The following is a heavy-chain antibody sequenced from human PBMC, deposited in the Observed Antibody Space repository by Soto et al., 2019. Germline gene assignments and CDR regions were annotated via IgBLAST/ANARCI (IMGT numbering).Heavy chain of an antibody. CDR1: WCIFSSYA. CDR3: AKTTDGWFSAFEI. Sequence: PGGSLRLSCAASWCIFSSYAISWVRQAPGKGLEWVSAISGSGTTAYYADSVKGRFTFSRDNSKKTMYLQMNSLRAEDTAVYYCAKTTDGWFSAFEIWGQGTMVTVSS. D-gene: IGHD6-19*01. J-gene: IGHJ3*02. CDR2: ISGSGTTA. V-gene: IGHV3-23*01.